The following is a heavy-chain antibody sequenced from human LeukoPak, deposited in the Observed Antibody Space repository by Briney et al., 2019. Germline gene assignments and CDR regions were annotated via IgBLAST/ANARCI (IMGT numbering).Heavy chain of an antibody. V-gene: IGHV3-7*01. D-gene: IGHD5-24*01. J-gene: IGHJ4*02. CDR2: IKPDGSEK. CDR1: GFTFSTYW. Sequence: GGSLRLSCVASGFTFSTYWMSWVRQAPGKGLEWVANIKPDGSEKYSVDSVKGRFTISRGNAKNSLYLQMNSLRAEDTAVYYCARERWLQRSIDFDYWGQGTLVTVSS. CDR3: ARERWLQRSIDFDY.